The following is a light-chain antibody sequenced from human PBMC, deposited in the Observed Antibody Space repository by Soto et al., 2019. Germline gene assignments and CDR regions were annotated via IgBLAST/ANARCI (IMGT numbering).Light chain of an antibody. CDR2: AAS. Sequence: AIRMTQSPSSLSASTGDRVTITCRASQGISSYLAWCQQKPGKAPKLLIYAASTLQSGVPSRFSGSGSGTDFTLTISCLQSEDFATYYCQQYYSYSPTCGGGTMVDIK. J-gene: IGKJ4*01. CDR3: QQYYSYSPT. V-gene: IGKV1-8*01. CDR1: QGISSY.